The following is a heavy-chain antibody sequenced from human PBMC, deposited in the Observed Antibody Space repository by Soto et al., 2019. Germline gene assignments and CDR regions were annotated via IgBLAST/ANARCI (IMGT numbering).Heavy chain of an antibody. J-gene: IGHJ6*02. V-gene: IGHV3-7*03. CDR3: VRDRRYGSGTLSKYYGMGV. Sequence: PGGSLRLSCEVSGFTFSSFWMSWVRHAPRRGLEWVANIKQDGTEKNYVDSVKGRFTISRDNARNSLYLQMDSLRAEDTALYFCVRDRRYGSGTLSKYYGMGVWGQGTTVTVSS. CDR2: IKQDGTEK. CDR1: GFTFSSFW. D-gene: IGHD3-10*01.